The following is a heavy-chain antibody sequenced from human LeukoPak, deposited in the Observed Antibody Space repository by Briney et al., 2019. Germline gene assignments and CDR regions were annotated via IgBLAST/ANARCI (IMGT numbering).Heavy chain of an antibody. CDR2: IYYSGST. CDR3: ARAPRGAVAGIYYYYYMDV. D-gene: IGHD6-19*01. V-gene: IGHV4-59*01. Sequence: SETLSLTCTVSGGSISSYYWSWIRQPPGKGLEWIGYIYYSGSTNYNPSLKSRVTISVDTSKNQFSLKLSSVTAADTAVYYCARAPRGAVAGIYYYYYMDVWGKGTTVTVSS. J-gene: IGHJ6*03. CDR1: GGSISSYY.